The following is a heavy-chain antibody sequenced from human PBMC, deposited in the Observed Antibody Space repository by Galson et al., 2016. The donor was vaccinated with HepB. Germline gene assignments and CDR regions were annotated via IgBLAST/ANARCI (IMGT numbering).Heavy chain of an antibody. CDR3: ARKLMRSSGSFDY. J-gene: IGHJ4*02. V-gene: IGHV4-31*03. CDR1: GGSINSGVHY. D-gene: IGHD6-19*01. CDR2: IYYSGST. Sequence: TLSLTCSVSGGSINSGVHYWSWIRQHPGKGLEWIGYIYYSGSTYYNPSLKSRVTISVDTSKNRFSLKLSSVTAADTAVYYCARKLMRSSGSFDYWGQGTLVTVSS.